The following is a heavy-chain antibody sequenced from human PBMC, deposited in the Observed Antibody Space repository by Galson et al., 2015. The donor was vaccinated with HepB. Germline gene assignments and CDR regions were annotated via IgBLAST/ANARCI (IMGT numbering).Heavy chain of an antibody. CDR1: GYSFTSYW. D-gene: IGHD3-16*02. V-gene: IGHV5-51*03. Sequence: QSGAEVKKPGESLKISCKGSGYSFTSYWIGWVRQMPGKGLEWMGIIYPGDSDTRYSPSFQGQVTISADKSISTAYLQWSSLKASDTAMYYCASLRGTYYDYVWGSYRMEGAFDIWGQGTMVTVSS. J-gene: IGHJ3*02. CDR2: IYPGDSDT. CDR3: ASLRGTYYDYVWGSYRMEGAFDI.